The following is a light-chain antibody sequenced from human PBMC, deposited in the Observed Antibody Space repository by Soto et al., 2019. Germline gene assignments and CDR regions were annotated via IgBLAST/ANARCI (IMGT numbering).Light chain of an antibody. CDR1: QSVLYSSNNKNF. V-gene: IGKV4-1*01. Sequence: DIVMTQSPDSLAVSLGERATINCKSSQSVLYSSNNKNFLAWYQQKPGQPPKLLIYWASTRDSGVPDRFSGSGSGTDFTLTISSLQAEDVAVYFCQQYYSPLITFGGGTKVEIK. CDR2: WAS. CDR3: QQYYSPLIT. J-gene: IGKJ4*01.